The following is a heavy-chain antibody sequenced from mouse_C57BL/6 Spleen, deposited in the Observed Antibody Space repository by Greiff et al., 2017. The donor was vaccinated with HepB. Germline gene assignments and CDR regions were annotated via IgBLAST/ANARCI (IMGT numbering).Heavy chain of an antibody. J-gene: IGHJ2*01. CDR3: ARAYDGTPYFDY. CDR1: GFTFSDYY. V-gene: IGHV5-16*01. D-gene: IGHD1-1*01. CDR2: INYDGSST. Sequence: EVKVVESEGGLVQPGSSMKLSCTASGFTFSDYYMAWVRQVPEKGLEWVAHINYDGSSTYYLDSLKSRFIISRDNATNILYLQMSSLKSEDTATYYCARAYDGTPYFDYWGQGTTLTVSS.